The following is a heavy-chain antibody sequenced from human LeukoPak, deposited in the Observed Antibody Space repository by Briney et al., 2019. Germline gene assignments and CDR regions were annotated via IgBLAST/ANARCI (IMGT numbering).Heavy chain of an antibody. Sequence: SETLSLTCTVSGGSISNYFWSWIRQPPGKGLEWIGYIYSSGSTNYNPSLKSRATISVDKSKNQFSLKLNSVTAADTAVYYCARKDYGSGSFSRSFDSWGQGTLVTASS. CDR1: GGSISNYF. CDR3: ARKDYGSGSFSRSFDS. J-gene: IGHJ4*02. V-gene: IGHV4-59*12. CDR2: IYSSGST. D-gene: IGHD3-10*01.